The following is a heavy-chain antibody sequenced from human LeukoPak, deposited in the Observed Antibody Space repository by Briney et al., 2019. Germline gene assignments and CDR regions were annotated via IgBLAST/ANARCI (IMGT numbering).Heavy chain of an antibody. CDR1: GGSISSGSYY. Sequence: PSQTLSLTCTVSGGSISSGSYYWSWIRQPAVKGLEWIGRIYTSGSTNYNPSPKSRLIISVDTSKNQFSLKLRSVTAADTAMYYCARAGRWEGRPHAFDIWGQGTMVTVSS. CDR3: ARAGRWEGRPHAFDI. J-gene: IGHJ3*02. V-gene: IGHV4-61*02. CDR2: IYTSGST. D-gene: IGHD1-14*01.